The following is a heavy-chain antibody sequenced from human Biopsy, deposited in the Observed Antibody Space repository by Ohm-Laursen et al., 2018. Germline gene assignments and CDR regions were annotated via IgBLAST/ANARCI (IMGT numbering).Heavy chain of an antibody. CDR2: INPNNGAT. CDR1: GYPFSNYY. CDR3: ARMEQPHDY. D-gene: IGHD1/OR15-1a*01. J-gene: IGHJ4*02. V-gene: IGHV1-2*06. Sequence: SVKVSCKASGYPFSNYYLFWVRQAPGQGLEWMGRINPNNGATVYAQKFEVRVTMTRDTSMSTVYMELLNLKSDDTAVYYCARMEQPHDYWGQGTLVTVSS.